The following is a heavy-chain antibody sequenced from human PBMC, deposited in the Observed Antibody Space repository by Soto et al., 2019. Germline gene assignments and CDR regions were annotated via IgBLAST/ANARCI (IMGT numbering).Heavy chain of an antibody. J-gene: IGHJ3*02. V-gene: IGHV3-23*01. CDR2: ISGSGDST. CDR1: GFTFSTYA. CDR3: AHPRGYGVFDAYDI. Sequence: GGSLRLSCAASGFTFSTYAMSWVRQAPGKGLEWVSAISGSGDSTYSADSVRGRFTISRDNSINTLYLQMNNLGNEDTAVYYCAHPRGYGVFDAYDIWGQGTMVTVSS. D-gene: IGHD2-8*01.